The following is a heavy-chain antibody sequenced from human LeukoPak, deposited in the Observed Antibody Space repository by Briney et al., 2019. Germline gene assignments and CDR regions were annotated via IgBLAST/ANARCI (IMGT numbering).Heavy chain of an antibody. CDR3: ARVVDRYYDILTGNTGMDV. V-gene: IGHV1-69*13. J-gene: IGHJ6*02. Sequence: ASVKVSCKASGGTFSSYAISWVRQAPGQGLEWMGGIIPIFGTANYAQKFQGRVTITADESTSTAYMELSSLRSEDTAVYYCARVVDRYYDILTGNTGMDVWGQGTTVTVSS. CDR2: IIPIFGTA. CDR1: GGTFSSYA. D-gene: IGHD3-9*01.